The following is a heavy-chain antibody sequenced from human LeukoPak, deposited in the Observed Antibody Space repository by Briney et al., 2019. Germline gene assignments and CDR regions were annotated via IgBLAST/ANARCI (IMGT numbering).Heavy chain of an antibody. CDR1: GFTFSNYE. Sequence: GGSLRLSCAASGFTFSNYEMNWVRQAPGKGLEWVSYISSSGTTKYYADSVKGRFTISRDNAKNSLYLQMNSLRVEDTAVYHCATYGSPSYWGQGTLVTVSS. D-gene: IGHD3-10*01. CDR3: ATYGSPSY. V-gene: IGHV3-48*03. J-gene: IGHJ4*02. CDR2: ISSSGTTK.